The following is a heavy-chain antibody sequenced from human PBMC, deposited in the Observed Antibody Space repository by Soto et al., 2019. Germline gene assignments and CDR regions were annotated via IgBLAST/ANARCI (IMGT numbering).Heavy chain of an antibody. CDR3: AQAEGDSSGYYYVY. CDR2: INHSGST. Sequence: QVQLQQWGAGLLKPSETLSLTCAVYGGSFSGYYWSWLRQPPGKGLEWLGEINHSGSTHYNPSLKSRGTISVDTSKNQFSLKLSSVTAADTAVYYCAQAEGDSSGYYYVYWGQGTLVTVSS. D-gene: IGHD3-22*01. CDR1: GGSFSGYY. V-gene: IGHV4-34*01. J-gene: IGHJ4*02.